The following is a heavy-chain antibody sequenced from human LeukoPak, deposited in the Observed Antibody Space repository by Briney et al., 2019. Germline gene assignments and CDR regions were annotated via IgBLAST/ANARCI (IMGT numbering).Heavy chain of an antibody. CDR2: INPNSGGT. J-gene: IGHJ5*02. Sequence: ASVTVSCKASGYTFTGYYMHWVRQAPGQGLEWMGWINPNSGGTNYAQKFQGRVTMTRDTSISTAYMELSRLRSDDTAVYYCASEDYGDHYNWFDPWGQGTLVTVSS. V-gene: IGHV1-2*02. CDR3: ASEDYGDHYNWFDP. D-gene: IGHD4-17*01. CDR1: GYTFTGYY.